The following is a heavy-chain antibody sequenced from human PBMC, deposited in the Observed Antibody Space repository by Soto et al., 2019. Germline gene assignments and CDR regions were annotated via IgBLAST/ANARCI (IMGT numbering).Heavy chain of an antibody. CDR1: GFPFTSYG. CDR3: VGGQYYFDY. CDR2: ISYDGSDK. V-gene: IGHV3-30*03. J-gene: IGHJ4*02. Sequence: ESGGGVVQPGRSLRLSCAASGFPFTSYGIHWVREGPDKGLEWVAIISYDGSDKYYADSVKGRFTISRDNSKNTLYLQMNSLRPEDTALYYCVGGQYYFDYRGQGTLVIVSS. D-gene: IGHD3-10*01.